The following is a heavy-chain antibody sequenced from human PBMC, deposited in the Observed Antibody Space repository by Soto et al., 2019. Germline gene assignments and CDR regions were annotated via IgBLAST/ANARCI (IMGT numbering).Heavy chain of an antibody. CDR2: IKSKSDGGTT. CDR3: TTDLYYYDTLGGY. J-gene: IGHJ4*02. V-gene: IGHV3-15*07. D-gene: IGHD3-22*01. CDR1: GFTFSNAW. Sequence: EVQLVESGGGLVKAEGSLRLSCAASGFTFSNAWMNWVRQAPGKGLEWVGRIKSKSDGGTTDYAEPVKGRFTISRDDSKNTLYLQMNSLKTEDTAVYYCTTDLYYYDTLGGYWGQGTLVTVSS.